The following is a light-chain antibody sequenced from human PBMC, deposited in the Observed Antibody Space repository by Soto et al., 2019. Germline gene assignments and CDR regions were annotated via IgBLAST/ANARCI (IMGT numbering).Light chain of an antibody. CDR1: SGDVGAYNY. Sequence: QSVLTQPASVSGSPGQSITISCAGTSGDVGAYNYVTWFQQYPGKVPKLIIYDVSDRSSGVSDRFSGSKSGNTASLTISGLLAEDEADYYCGSYTTINTMIFGGGTKLTVL. CDR3: GSYTTINTMI. V-gene: IGLV2-14*01. CDR2: DVS. J-gene: IGLJ2*01.